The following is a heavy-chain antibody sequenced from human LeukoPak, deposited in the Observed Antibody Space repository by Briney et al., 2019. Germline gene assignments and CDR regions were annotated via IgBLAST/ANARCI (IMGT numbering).Heavy chain of an antibody. V-gene: IGHV4-59*01. CDR2: MFYTGST. Sequence: SETPSLTCSVSGGSISSDYSAWIRQPPGKGLDWIGYMFYTGSTNYNPSLKSRVTISLATSKSQFSLRLSSVTAADTAVYYCARVSVVYGMDVWGRGTTVTVSS. CDR3: ARVSVVYGMDV. CDR1: GGSISSDY. J-gene: IGHJ6*02.